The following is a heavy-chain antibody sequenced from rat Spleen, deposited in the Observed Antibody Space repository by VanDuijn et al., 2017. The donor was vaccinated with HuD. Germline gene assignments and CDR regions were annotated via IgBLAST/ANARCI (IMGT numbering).Heavy chain of an antibody. CDR3: TRVKLGAGYYFDY. J-gene: IGHJ2*01. V-gene: IGHV5-20*01. D-gene: IGHD5-1*01. Sequence: EVQLVESGGGLVQPGRSLKLSCAASGFNFNDYWMGWVRQAPTKGLEWVASINYDGSSTYYPDSVKGRFTISRDNAKSTLYLQMNSLRSEDTATYYCTRVKLGAGYYFDYWGQGVMVTVSS. CDR2: INYDGSST. CDR1: GFNFNDYW.